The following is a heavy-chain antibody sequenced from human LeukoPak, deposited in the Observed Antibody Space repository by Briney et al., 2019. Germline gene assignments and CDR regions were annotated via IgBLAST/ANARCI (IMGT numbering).Heavy chain of an antibody. Sequence: GASVKVSCKASGYTFTSYAMHWVRQAPGQRLEWMGWINAGNDNTKYSQKFQGRVTITRDTSASTAYMELSSLRSEDTAVYYCATLDRWGYYFDYWGQGTLVTVSS. V-gene: IGHV1-3*01. J-gene: IGHJ4*02. CDR1: GYTFTSYA. D-gene: IGHD7-27*01. CDR3: ATLDRWGYYFDY. CDR2: INAGNDNT.